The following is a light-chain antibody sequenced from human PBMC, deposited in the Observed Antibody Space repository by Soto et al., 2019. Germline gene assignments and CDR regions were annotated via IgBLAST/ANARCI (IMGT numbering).Light chain of an antibody. CDR1: QSVPSNF. CDR2: DVS. CDR3: QQYDSSWT. Sequence: EIVLTQSPGTLSLSPGERATLYCRASQSVPSNFLAWYQQRPDQAPTLLIYDVSRRAGGIPDRFSGSWSGTDFTLTISRPEPEDFAVYYCQQYDSSWTFGQGTKVEIK. V-gene: IGKV3-20*01. J-gene: IGKJ1*01.